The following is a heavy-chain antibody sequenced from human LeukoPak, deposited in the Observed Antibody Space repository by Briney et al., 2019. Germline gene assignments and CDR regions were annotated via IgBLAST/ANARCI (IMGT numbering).Heavy chain of an antibody. J-gene: IGHJ4*02. D-gene: IGHD6-19*01. V-gene: IGHV1-8*01. CDR2: MNPNSGNT. CDR3: ARGRGYSNGWFEADDY. CDR1: GYPFISYD. Sequence: ASVKVSCKASGYPFISYDINWVRQATGQGLEWMGWMNPNSGNTGYAQRCQGRVTMTRNTSISTAYMEVSSLRSEDTAMYFCARGRGYSNGWFEADDYWGQGTLVTVSS.